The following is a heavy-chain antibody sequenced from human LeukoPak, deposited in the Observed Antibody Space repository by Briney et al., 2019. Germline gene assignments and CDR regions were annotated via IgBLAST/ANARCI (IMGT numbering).Heavy chain of an antibody. CDR1: GFTVSSNY. V-gene: IGHV3-66*02. J-gene: IGHJ5*02. CDR3: AAWVVVTTTGWFDP. Sequence: PGGSLRLSCAASGFTVSSNYMSWVRQAPGKGLEWVSVIYSGGNTYYSDSVKGRFTISRDNSKNTLYLQMNSLRPEDTAMYYCAAWVVVTTTGWFDPWGQGTLDTVSS. CDR2: IYSGGNT. D-gene: IGHD3-22*01.